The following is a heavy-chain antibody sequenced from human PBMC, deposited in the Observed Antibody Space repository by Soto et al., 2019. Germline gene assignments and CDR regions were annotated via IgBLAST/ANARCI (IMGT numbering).Heavy chain of an antibody. CDR3: AGMLKRGTSDWIWIDY. CDR1: VCALTTTGLC. Sequence: NPTPTRTVTFTVSVCALTTTGLCLSCIRQPPGKALEWLALIEWGDDKNYNTSLMTRLTLSKDTSKNQVVLKMTNMDRVETGTYYCAGMLKRGTSDWIWIDYWGQGTLFTVSS. J-gene: IGHJ4*02. CDR2: IEWGDDK. D-gene: IGHD3-9*01. V-gene: IGHV2-70*01.